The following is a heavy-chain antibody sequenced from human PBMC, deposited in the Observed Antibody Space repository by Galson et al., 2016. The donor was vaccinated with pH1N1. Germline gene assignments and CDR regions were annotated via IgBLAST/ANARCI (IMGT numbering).Heavy chain of an antibody. CDR2: IYHSGNT. J-gene: IGHJ5*02. V-gene: IGHV4-30-2*06. CDR1: GGSISSGGYS. CDR3: ARENPSGSWFDP. D-gene: IGHD1-26*01. Sequence: LSLTCVVSGGSISSGGYSWSWIRQSPGKGLEWIGYIYHSGNTEYNPSLRNRITMSVDRSKNQFSLKLNSVTAADTAAYYCARENPSGSWFDPWGQGTLVTVSS.